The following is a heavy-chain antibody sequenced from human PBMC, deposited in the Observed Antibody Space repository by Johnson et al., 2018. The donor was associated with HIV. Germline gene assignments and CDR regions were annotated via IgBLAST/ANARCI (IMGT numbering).Heavy chain of an antibody. Sequence: VQLVESGGGVARPGGSLRLSCAASGFTFSSYGMHWVRQAPGKGLEWVAVISYDGSNKYYADSVKGRFTISRDNSKNTLYLQMNSLRAEDTAVYYCAKDLDSSGYYSLTDAFDIWGQGTMVTVSS. D-gene: IGHD3-22*01. J-gene: IGHJ3*02. CDR1: GFTFSSYG. CDR2: ISYDGSNK. CDR3: AKDLDSSGYYSLTDAFDI. V-gene: IGHV3-30*18.